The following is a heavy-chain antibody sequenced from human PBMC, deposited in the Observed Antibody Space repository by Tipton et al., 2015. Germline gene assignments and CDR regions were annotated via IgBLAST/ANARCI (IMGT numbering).Heavy chain of an antibody. V-gene: IGHV4-4*01. D-gene: IGHD3-3*01. CDR3: ARFRFQNQFEIDH. Sequence: TLSLTCTVSDGSISSSNWWSWVRQPPGKGLEWIGEIYHSGSTTYNPSLKSRVTISVDKSKNQFSLKVTSVTAADTAVYFCARFRFQNQFEIDHWGQGTLVTVSS. J-gene: IGHJ4*02. CDR2: IYHSGST. CDR1: DGSISSSNW.